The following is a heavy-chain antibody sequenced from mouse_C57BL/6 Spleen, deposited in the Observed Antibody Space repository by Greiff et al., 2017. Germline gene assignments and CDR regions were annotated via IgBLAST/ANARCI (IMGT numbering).Heavy chain of an antibody. J-gene: IGHJ3*01. CDR1: GYTFTDYY. CDR2: INPNNGGT. Sequence: EVQLQQSGPELVKPGASVKISCKASGYTFTDYYMNWVKQSHGKSLEWIGDINPNNGGTSYNQKFKGKATLTVDKSSSTAYMELRSLTSEDSAVYYCARDYYGSSQAGFAYWGQGTLVTVSA. V-gene: IGHV1-26*01. CDR3: ARDYYGSSQAGFAY. D-gene: IGHD1-1*01.